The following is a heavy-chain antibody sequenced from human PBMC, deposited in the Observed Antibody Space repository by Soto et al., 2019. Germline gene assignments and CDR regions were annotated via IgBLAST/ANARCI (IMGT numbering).Heavy chain of an antibody. CDR1: GFTFSSYG. V-gene: IGHV3-30*03. Sequence: PGGSLRLSCAASGFTFSSYGMHWVRQAPGKGLEWVAVISYDGSNKYYADSVKGRFTISRDNSKNTLYLQMNTLRAEDTAVYYCARVLKSSGWDNDVFDIWGQGTMVTVS. J-gene: IGHJ3*02. CDR2: ISYDGSNK. D-gene: IGHD6-19*01. CDR3: ARVLKSSGWDNDVFDI.